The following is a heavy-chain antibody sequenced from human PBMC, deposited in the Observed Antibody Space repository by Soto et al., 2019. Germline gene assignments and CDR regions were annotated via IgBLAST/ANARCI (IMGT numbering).Heavy chain of an antibody. Sequence: SGSLYLACAVSGGSIRSKDWWSWVRQPPEKGLEWIGEIYHSGSTNYNPSLKSRVTISVDKSKNQFSLKLSSVTAADTAVYYCARRLVVVPTTNLSHYYYYYGMDVWGQGTTVPVSS. D-gene: IGHD2-2*01. CDR2: IYHSGST. V-gene: IGHV4-4*02. CDR3: ARRLVVVPTTNLSHYYYYYGMDV. CDR1: GGSIRSKDW. J-gene: IGHJ6*02.